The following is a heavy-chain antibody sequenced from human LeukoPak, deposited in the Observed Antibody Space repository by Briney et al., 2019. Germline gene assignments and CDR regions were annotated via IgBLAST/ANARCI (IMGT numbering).Heavy chain of an antibody. J-gene: IGHJ6*02. CDR3: ARDRHCVNGVCHSPPGMGV. Sequence: GGSLRLSCAASGFILNDYGMHWVRQAPGKGLEWVADIWFDKNQHFADSVKGRFAISRDNSKNTVYLQINSLRAEDTAVYYCARDRHCVNGVCHSPPGMGVWGQGTTVTVSS. V-gene: IGHV3-33*01. D-gene: IGHD2-8*01. CDR1: GFILNDYG. CDR2: IWFDKNQ.